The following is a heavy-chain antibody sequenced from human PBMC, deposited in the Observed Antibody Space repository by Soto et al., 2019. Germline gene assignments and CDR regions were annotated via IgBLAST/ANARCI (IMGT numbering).Heavy chain of an antibody. CDR3: AKDLTVGVLTAFGY. CDR2: ISGSGAST. CDR1: GFTSSSYA. D-gene: IGHD1-26*01. Sequence: LSLSCAASGFTSSSYAMSWVRQAPGKGLEWVSEISGSGASTYYADSVKGRFTISRDNSKNTLYLQMNGLRAEDTAIYYCAKDLTVGVLTAFGYSCKGPLRTVSS. V-gene: IGHV3-23*01. J-gene: IGHJ4*02.